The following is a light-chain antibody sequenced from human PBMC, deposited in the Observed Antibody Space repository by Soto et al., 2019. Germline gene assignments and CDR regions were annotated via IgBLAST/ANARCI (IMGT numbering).Light chain of an antibody. CDR1: QSVTSSY. V-gene: IGKV3-20*01. CDR3: QQYHSSPPT. Sequence: EIVLTQSPGTLSLSPGERATLSCRASQSVTSSYLAWYQQKPGQAPRRLIYGASIRATGIPDRFSGSGSGTDFTLTISRLEPEDFALYFCQQYHSSPPTFGQGTKV. CDR2: GAS. J-gene: IGKJ1*01.